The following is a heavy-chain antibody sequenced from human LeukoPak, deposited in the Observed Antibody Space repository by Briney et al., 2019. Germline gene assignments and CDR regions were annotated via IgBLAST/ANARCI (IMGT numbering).Heavy chain of an antibody. V-gene: IGHV4-38-2*02. Sequence: SETLSLTCTVSGYSISSGFHWGWIRQPPGKGLEWIGNVYHNGSTYYNPSLKGRVTVSVDTSKNHFSLKLGSVTAADTAVYYCAKDDYGDLSVDDAFDIWGQGTMVTVSS. CDR3: AKDDYGDLSVDDAFDI. D-gene: IGHD4-17*01. J-gene: IGHJ3*02. CDR1: GYSISSGFH. CDR2: VYHNGST.